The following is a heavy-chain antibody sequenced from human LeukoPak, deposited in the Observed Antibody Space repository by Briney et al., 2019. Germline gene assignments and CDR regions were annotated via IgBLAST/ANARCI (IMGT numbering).Heavy chain of an antibody. CDR2: NNAYNGNT. J-gene: IGHJ5*02. CDR3: ARRLGYCSGGSCYPNWFDP. Sequence: ASVKVSCKASGYTFTNYDVHWVRQAPGQRLEWMGWNNAYNGNTNYAQKLQGRVTMTTDTSTSTAYMELRSLRSDDTAVYYCARRLGYCSGGSCYPNWFDPWGQGTLVTVSS. D-gene: IGHD2-15*01. V-gene: IGHV1-18*01. CDR1: GYTFTNYD.